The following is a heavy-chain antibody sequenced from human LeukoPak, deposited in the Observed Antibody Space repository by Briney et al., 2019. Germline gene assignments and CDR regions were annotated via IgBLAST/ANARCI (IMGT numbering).Heavy chain of an antibody. J-gene: IGHJ5*02. D-gene: IGHD3-22*01. CDR3: ARLDAVGYYDSSGYRSWSWFDP. V-gene: IGHV4-61*05. CDR1: GGSISSSSYY. Sequence: SETLSLTCTVSGGSISSSSYYWGWIRQPPGKGLEWIGYIYYSGSTNYNPSLKSRVTISVDTSKNQFSLKLSSVTAADTAVYYCARLDAVGYYDSSGYRSWSWFDPWGQGTLVTVSS. CDR2: IYYSGST.